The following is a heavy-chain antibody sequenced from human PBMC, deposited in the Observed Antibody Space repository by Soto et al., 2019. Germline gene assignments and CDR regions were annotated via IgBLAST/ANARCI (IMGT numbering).Heavy chain of an antibody. CDR2: VSWNSATI. CDR3: AKGGASRVDALDV. J-gene: IGHJ3*01. CDR1: GFIFDEYA. V-gene: IGHV3-9*01. D-gene: IGHD3-16*01. Sequence: EVQLVESGGGLAQPGRSLRLSCAASGFIFDEYAMHWVRQVPGKGLEWVSTVSWNSATIAYADSVKGRFIISRDSATNSLYLQMGSLRPEDTAFYYCAKGGASRVDALDVWGQGTLVTVSS.